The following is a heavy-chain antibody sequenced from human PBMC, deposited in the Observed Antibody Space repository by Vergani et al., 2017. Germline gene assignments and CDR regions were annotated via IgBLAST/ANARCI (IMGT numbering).Heavy chain of an antibody. D-gene: IGHD3-3*01. CDR3: AGGGGRITIFGVGTDRYDY. J-gene: IGHJ4*02. CDR2: ISGGGGST. Sequence: EVQLLESGGGLLQPGGSLRLSCAGSEFTFNNYAMSWVRQAPGKGLEWVSTISGGGGSTYYANSVKCRFIISRDNSKNTLYLEMDRLRAEDTAVDYCAGGGGRITIFGVGTDRYDYWGQGTLVTVSS. V-gene: IGHV3-23*01. CDR1: EFTFNNYA.